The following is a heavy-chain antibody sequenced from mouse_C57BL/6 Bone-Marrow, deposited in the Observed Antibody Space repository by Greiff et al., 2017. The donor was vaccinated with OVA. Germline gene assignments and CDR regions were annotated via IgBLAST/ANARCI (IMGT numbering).Heavy chain of an antibody. Sequence: DVKLVESGGGLVKPGGSLKLSCAASGFTFSDYGMHWVRQAPEKGLEWVAYISSGSSTIYYADTVKGRFTISRDNAKNTLFLQMTSLRSEDTAMYYCARTHITTVVASFDYWGQGTTLTVSS. V-gene: IGHV5-17*01. J-gene: IGHJ2*01. CDR1: GFTFSDYG. CDR2: ISSGSSTI. CDR3: ARTHITTVVASFDY. D-gene: IGHD1-1*01.